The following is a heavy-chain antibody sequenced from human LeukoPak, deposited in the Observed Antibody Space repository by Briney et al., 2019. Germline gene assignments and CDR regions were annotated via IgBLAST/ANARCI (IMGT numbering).Heavy chain of an antibody. CDR2: IYYSGST. J-gene: IGHJ4*02. D-gene: IGHD3-10*01. CDR1: GASVSSGGYY. Sequence: SETLSLTCTVSGASVSSGGYYWSWLRQPPGKGLEWIGYIYYSGSTNYNPSLKSRVTISVDTSKNQFSLKVSSATAADTAVYYCARRGGSGRGFDYWGQGTLVTVSS. V-gene: IGHV4-61*08. CDR3: ARRGGSGRGFDY.